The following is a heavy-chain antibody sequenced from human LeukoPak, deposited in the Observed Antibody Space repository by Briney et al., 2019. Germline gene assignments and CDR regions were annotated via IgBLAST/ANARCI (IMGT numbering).Heavy chain of an antibody. CDR3: ARPLSNGYFHDSGGYYPYAMDV. CDR1: GFTFSTST. J-gene: IGHJ6*02. V-gene: IGHV3-30*09. Sequence: GGSLRLSCAASGFTFSTSTMHWVRQAPGKGLEWVAVISYDGSNKFYADSVKGRFAISRDNSKNTLYLQMNGLRGYDSAVYYCARPLSNGYFHDSGGYYPYAMDVWGQGTTVTVSS. D-gene: IGHD3-22*01. CDR2: ISYDGSNK.